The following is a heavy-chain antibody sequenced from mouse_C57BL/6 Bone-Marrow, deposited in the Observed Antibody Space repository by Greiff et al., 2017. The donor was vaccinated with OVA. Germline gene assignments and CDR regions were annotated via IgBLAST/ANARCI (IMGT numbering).Heavy chain of an antibody. V-gene: IGHV1-18*01. J-gene: IGHJ1*03. D-gene: IGHD4-1*01. CDR2: INPNNGGA. Sequence: VQLQQSGPELVKPGASVTIPCKASGYTFTDYNMDWVKQSHGKSLEWIGDINPNNGGAIYTQKFTGKATLTVDNSSSTAYIELRRLTSEDTEVYYCARLGYWYFDVWSTGTTVTVSS. CDR1: GYTFTDYN. CDR3: ARLGYWYFDV.